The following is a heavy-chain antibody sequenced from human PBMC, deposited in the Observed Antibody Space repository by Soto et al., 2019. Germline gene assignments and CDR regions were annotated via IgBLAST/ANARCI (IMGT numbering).Heavy chain of an antibody. J-gene: IGHJ4*02. CDR2: INPNGDT. CDR3: ARLAEENAVLGPAPIGLDY. Sequence: QVQLQQWGAGLLKPSETLSLTCTVFGGSLSGYYWTWIRRSPGKGLEWIGEINPNGDTNYSPSLKSRVTMSVDTSKTQFSLKLHSVTAADTAVYYCARLAEENAVLGPAPIGLDYWGQGTLVTVSS. V-gene: IGHV4-34*02. D-gene: IGHD2-2*02. CDR1: GGSLSGYY.